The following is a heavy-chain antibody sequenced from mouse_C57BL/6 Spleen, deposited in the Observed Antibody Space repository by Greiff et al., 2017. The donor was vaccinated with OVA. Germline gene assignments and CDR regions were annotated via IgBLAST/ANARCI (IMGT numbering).Heavy chain of an antibody. CDR2: IWSDGST. D-gene: IGHD1-1*01. J-gene: IGHJ4*01. V-gene: IGHV2-6-1*01. Sequence: VMLVESGPGLVAPSQSLSITCTVSGFSLTSYGVHWVRQPPGKGLAWLVVIWSDGSTNYNSALKSRLRISKDNSKSQVFLKMNSLQTDDTAMYYCARQRLLRSYAMDYWGQGTSVTVSS. CDR1: GFSLTSYG. CDR3: ARQRLLRSYAMDY.